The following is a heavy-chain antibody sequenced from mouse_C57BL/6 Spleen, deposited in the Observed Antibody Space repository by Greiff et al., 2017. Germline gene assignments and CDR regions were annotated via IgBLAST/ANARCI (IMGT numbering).Heavy chain of an antibody. CDR1: GFTFSSYT. CDR2: ISGGGGNT. CDR3: ARHREYYFDY. V-gene: IGHV5-9*01. Sequence: EVKLVESGGALVKPGGSLKLSCAASGFTFSSYTMSWVRQTPEKRLEWVATISGGGGNTYYPDSVKGRFTISRDNAKNTLYLQMSSLRSEDTALYYCARHREYYFDYGGQGTTLTVSS. J-gene: IGHJ2*01. D-gene: IGHD3-3*01.